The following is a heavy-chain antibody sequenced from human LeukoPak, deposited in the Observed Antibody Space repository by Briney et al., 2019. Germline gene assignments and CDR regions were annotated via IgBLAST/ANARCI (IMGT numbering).Heavy chain of an antibody. J-gene: IGHJ4*02. CDR1: GYTLTELS. Sequence: ASVKVSCKVSGYTLTELSMHWVRQAPGKGLEWMGGFDPEDGETIYAQKFQGRVTMTEDTSTDTAYMELSSLRSEDTAVYYCATDCNYDILTGPNFDYRGQGTLVTVSS. D-gene: IGHD3-9*01. V-gene: IGHV1-24*01. CDR3: ATDCNYDILTGPNFDY. CDR2: FDPEDGET.